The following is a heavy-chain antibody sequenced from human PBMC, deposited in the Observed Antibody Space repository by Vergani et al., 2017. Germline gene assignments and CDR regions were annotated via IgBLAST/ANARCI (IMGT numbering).Heavy chain of an antibody. CDR2: IIPILGIA. J-gene: IGHJ4*02. D-gene: IGHD6-6*01. Sequence: QVQLVQSGAEVKKSGSSVKVFCKASGGTFSSYTISWVRQAPGQGLEWMGRIIPILGIANYAQKFQGRVTITADKSTSTAYMELSSLRSEDTAVYYCAIALEYSSSWLQDWGQGTLVTVSS. V-gene: IGHV1-69*02. CDR1: GGTFSSYT. CDR3: AIALEYSSSWLQD.